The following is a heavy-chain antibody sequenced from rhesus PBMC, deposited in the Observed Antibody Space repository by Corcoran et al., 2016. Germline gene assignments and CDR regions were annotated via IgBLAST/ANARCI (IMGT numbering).Heavy chain of an antibody. CDR3: ARSNVLQYLDWLLFKDRFDV. Sequence: QVQLQESGPGLVKPSETLSLTCAVSGGYFSGYSWGWFRHPPGKGVDGVGVISGSCGSTDYNPARKSRVTISTDTSKNQFSLNLSSVTAADTAVYYCARSNVLQYLDWLLFKDRFDVWGPGVLVTVSS. J-gene: IGHJ5-1*01. V-gene: IGHV4-165*01. CDR2: ISGSCGST. D-gene: IGHD3-3*01. CDR1: GGYFSGYS.